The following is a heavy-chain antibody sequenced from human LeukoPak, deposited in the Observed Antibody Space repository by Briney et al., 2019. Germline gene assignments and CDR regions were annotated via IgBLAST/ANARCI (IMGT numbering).Heavy chain of an antibody. V-gene: IGHV4-39*01. CDR2: IHSSGST. Sequence: SETLSLTCTVSGGSISSSAYHWGWIRQPPGKGLEWVGSIHSSGSTYYNLSLKSRVTISVDTSKNQFSLKLSSVTAADTAVYYCARLWSTHCDGSSCPHQPNYWGQGTLVTVSS. J-gene: IGHJ1*01. CDR1: GGSISSSAYH. CDR3: ARLWSTHCDGSSCPHQPNY. D-gene: IGHD2-15*01.